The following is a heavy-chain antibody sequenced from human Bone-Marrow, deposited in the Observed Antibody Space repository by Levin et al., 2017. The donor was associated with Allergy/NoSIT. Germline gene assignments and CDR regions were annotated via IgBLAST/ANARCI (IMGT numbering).Heavy chain of an antibody. CDR2: ISSTSSSI. D-gene: IGHD3-16*01. V-gene: IGHV3-48*02. Sequence: AGGSLRLSCAASGFLFETYSMNWVRQAPGKGLEWLSYISSTSSSIHYADSVKGRFTISRDNDKNVLYLQMNSLRDEDTAVYYCARDYDYVWITMGYWGQGTLVTVSS. J-gene: IGHJ4*02. CDR1: GFLFETYS. CDR3: ARDYDYVWITMGY.